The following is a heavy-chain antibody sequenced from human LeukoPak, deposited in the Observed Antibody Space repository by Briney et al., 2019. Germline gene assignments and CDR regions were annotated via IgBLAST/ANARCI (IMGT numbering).Heavy chain of an antibody. CDR2: IKQDGSEK. CDR3: ARVSGYYTGGDFDY. J-gene: IGHJ4*02. V-gene: IGHV3-7*01. CDR1: GFTFSSYS. Sequence: GGSLRLSCAASGFTFSSYSMNWVRQAPGKGLEWVANIKQDGSEKYYVDSVKGRFTISKDNAKNSLYLQMNSLRAEDTAVYYCARVSGYYTGGDFDYWGQGTLVTVSS. D-gene: IGHD3/OR15-3a*01.